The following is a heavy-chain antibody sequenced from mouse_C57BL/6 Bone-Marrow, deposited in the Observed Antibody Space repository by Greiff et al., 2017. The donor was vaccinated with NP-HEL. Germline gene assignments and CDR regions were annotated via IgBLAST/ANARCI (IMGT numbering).Heavy chain of an antibody. V-gene: IGHV5-17*01. CDR1: GFTFSDYG. CDR2: ISSGSSTI. CDR3: ARLDDNVAMDY. J-gene: IGHJ4*01. Sequence: EVKLVESGGGLVKPGGSLKLSCAASGFTFSDYGMHWVRQAPEKGLEWVAYISSGSSTIYYADTVKGRFTISRDNAKNTLFLQMTSLRSEDTAMYYCARLDDNVAMDYWGQGTSVTVSS. D-gene: IGHD2-4*01.